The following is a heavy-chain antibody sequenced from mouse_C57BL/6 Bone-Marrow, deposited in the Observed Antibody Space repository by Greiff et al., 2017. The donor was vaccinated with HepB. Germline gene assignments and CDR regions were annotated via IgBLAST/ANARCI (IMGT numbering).Heavy chain of an antibody. CDR1: GYTFTDYY. D-gene: IGHD2-13*01. CDR2: INPYNGGT. CDR3: ARGYYDDCYAMDY. Sequence: VQLQQSGPVLVKPGASVKMSCKASGYTFTDYYMNWVKQSHGKSLEWIGVINPYNGGTSYNQKFKGKATLTVDKSSSTAYMELNSLTSEDSAVYYWARGYYDDCYAMDYWGQGTSVTVSS. V-gene: IGHV1-19*01. J-gene: IGHJ4*01.